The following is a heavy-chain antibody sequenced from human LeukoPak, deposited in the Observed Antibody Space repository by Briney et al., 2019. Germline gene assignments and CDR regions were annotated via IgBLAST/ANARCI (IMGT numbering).Heavy chain of an antibody. CDR3: ARGVVAAPQTFDY. Sequence: SETLSLTCTVSGGSISSFYWSWFYWSWIRQPPGKGLEWIGYIYFSGSTNYNPSLKSRVTISVDTSKNQFSLKLSSVTAADTAVYYCARGVVAAPQTFDYWGQGTLVTVSS. J-gene: IGHJ4*02. V-gene: IGHV4-61*08. CDR2: IYFSGST. D-gene: IGHD2-15*01. CDR1: GGSISS.